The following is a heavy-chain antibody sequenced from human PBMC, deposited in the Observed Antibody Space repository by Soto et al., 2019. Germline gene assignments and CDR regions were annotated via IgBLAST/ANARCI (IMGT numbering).Heavy chain of an antibody. J-gene: IGHJ5*02. CDR2: VNPSGGST. Sequence: ASVKVSCKASGYTFTSYYMHWVRQAPGQGLEWMGIVNPSGGSTSYAQKFQGRVTMTRDTSTSTVYMELSSLRSEDTAVYYCARAPLGAGFDPWGQGTLVTVSS. V-gene: IGHV1-46*01. CDR3: ARAPLGAGFDP. CDR1: GYTFTSYY. D-gene: IGHD1-26*01.